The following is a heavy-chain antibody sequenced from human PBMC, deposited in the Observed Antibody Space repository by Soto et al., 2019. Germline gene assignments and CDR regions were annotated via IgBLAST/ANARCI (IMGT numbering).Heavy chain of an antibody. J-gene: IGHJ4*02. CDR3: ARLWLPYYFDY. D-gene: IGHD5-12*01. Sequence: SATRSLTWTVSGGTISSSIYYWVWIRQPPGKGLEWIGSIYYSGSTYYNPSLKSRVTISVDTSKNQFSLKLSSVTAADTAVYYCARLWLPYYFDYWGQGTLVTVSS. V-gene: IGHV4-39*01. CDR2: IYYSGST. CDR1: GGTISSSIYY.